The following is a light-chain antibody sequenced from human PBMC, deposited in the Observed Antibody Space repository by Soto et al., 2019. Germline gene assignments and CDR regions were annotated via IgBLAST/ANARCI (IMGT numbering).Light chain of an antibody. V-gene: IGLV1-44*01. Sequence: QSVLTQPPSASGTPGQRVTISCSGSSANIGSNTVNWYQQPPGTAPKLLIYSNDKRPSGVPDRFSCSNSGTSASLAISELQPEDEADYYCAAWYDSLSGPVFGGGTKLTVL. CDR2: SND. J-gene: IGLJ3*02. CDR1: SANIGSNT. CDR3: AAWYDSLSGPV.